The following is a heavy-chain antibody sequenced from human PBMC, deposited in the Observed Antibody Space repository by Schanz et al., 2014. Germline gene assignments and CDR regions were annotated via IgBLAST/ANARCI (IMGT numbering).Heavy chain of an antibody. Sequence: VQLVESGGGFVQPGGSLRLSCAASGFSFSGFAVHWVRQAPGKGLEWVSIVSHDGFTKHYADSVRGRFTLSRDNSKNTVYLQMNSLRAEDTALYFCATDYSGGGCHIWGQGTMVTVSS. D-gene: IGHD6-19*01. CDR1: GFSFSGFA. J-gene: IGHJ3*02. CDR2: VSHDGFTK. CDR3: ATDYSGGGCHI. V-gene: IGHV3-30*04.